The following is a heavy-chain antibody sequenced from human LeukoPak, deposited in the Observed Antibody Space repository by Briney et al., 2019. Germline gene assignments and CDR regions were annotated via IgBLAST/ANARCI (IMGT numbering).Heavy chain of an antibody. CDR2: INPKSGGT. V-gene: IGHV1-2*02. Sequence: GASVKVSCKASGYTFTAYYIHWVRQAPGQGLEWVGWINPKSGGTDSAQRLQGRVTLTTDTSIATAYMYLSRLTSDDTVVYFCARGTVGSYSSVHDWGQGSLVTVSS. J-gene: IGHJ1*01. CDR1: GYTFTAYY. CDR3: ARGTVGSYSSVHD. D-gene: IGHD1-26*01.